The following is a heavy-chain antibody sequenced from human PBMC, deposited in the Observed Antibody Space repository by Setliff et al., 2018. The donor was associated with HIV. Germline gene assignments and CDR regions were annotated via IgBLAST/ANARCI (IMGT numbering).Heavy chain of an antibody. J-gene: IGHJ6*02. V-gene: IGHV4-59*12. CDR2: VYYTGST. D-gene: IGHD2-15*01. CDR3: ARDPGFSSPPYCSGGSCRGGYYGMDV. Sequence: SETLSLTCTVSSDSIRFYYWTWIRQPPGKGLEWIGNVYYTGSTNYNPSLKSRITISIDTSKNQFSLKLSSVTAADTAVYYCARDPGFSSPPYCSGGSCRGGYYGMDVWGQGTTVTVSS. CDR1: SDSIRFYY.